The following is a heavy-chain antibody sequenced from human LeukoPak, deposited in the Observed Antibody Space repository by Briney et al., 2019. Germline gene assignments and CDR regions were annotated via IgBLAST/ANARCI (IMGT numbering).Heavy chain of an antibody. J-gene: IGHJ4*02. CDR3: AKGRGYSYGPDFDY. Sequence: GGSLRLSCAASGFTFDDYAMDWVRQAPGKGLEWASGISWNSGSIGYADSVKGRFTISRDNAKNSLYLQMNSLRAEDTALYYCAKGRGYSYGPDFDYWGQGTLVTVSS. CDR2: ISWNSGSI. V-gene: IGHV3-9*01. D-gene: IGHD5-18*01. CDR1: GFTFDDYA.